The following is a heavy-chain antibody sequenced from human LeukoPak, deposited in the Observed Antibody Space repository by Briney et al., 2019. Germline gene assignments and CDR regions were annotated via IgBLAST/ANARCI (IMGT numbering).Heavy chain of an antibody. J-gene: IGHJ5*02. D-gene: IGHD6-13*01. CDR3: ARIVAAAGTRMDGFDP. V-gene: IGHV4-34*01. CDR1: GGSFSGYY. CDR2: INHSGST. Sequence: SETLSLTCAVYGGSFSGYYWSWIRQPPGKGLEWIGEINHSGSTNYNPSLKSRVTISVDTSKNQFSLKLSSVTAADTAVYYCARIVAAAGTRMDGFDPWGQGTPVTVSS.